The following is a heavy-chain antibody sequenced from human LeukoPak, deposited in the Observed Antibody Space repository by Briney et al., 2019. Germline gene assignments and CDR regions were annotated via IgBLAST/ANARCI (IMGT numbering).Heavy chain of an antibody. CDR1: GYTFTSYY. D-gene: IGHD2-8*01. J-gene: IGHJ4*02. Sequence: ASVKVSCKASGYTFTSYYMHWVRQPPGQGLGWMGIINPSGGSTSYAQKFQGRVTMTRDMSTSTVYMELSSLRSEDTAVYYCARVSCTNGVCYDYFDYWGQGTLVTVSS. CDR3: ARVSCTNGVCYDYFDY. CDR2: INPSGGST. V-gene: IGHV1-46*01.